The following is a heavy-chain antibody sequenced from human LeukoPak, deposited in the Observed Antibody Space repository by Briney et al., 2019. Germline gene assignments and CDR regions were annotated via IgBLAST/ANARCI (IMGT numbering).Heavy chain of an antibody. V-gene: IGHV4-39*01. CDR3: ARHSYSGYVYYYDSSGYLRAEYFQH. D-gene: IGHD3-22*01. CDR1: GGSISSSSYY. J-gene: IGHJ1*01. CDR2: IYYSGST. Sequence: WETLSLTCTVSGGSISSSSYYWGWIRQPPGKGLEWIGSIYYSGSTHYNPSLKSRVTISVDTSKNQFSLKLSSVTAADTAVYYCARHSYSGYVYYYDSSGYLRAEYFQHWGQGTLVTVSS.